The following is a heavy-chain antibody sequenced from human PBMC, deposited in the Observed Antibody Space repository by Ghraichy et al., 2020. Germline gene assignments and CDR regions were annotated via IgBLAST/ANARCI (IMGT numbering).Heavy chain of an antibody. CDR3: ARPSRLVRFYYFDGLDV. Sequence: GGSLRLSCVGFGFTFSSYDMNWVRQSPGKGLEWVSYISNSGKNKFYADSVKGRFTISRDNAKNSLSLQMNSLRDDDTAVYYCARPSRLVRFYYFDGLDVWGQGTTVTVFS. V-gene: IGHV3-48*03. J-gene: IGHJ6*02. D-gene: IGHD4-23*01. CDR2: ISNSGKNK. CDR1: GFTFSSYD.